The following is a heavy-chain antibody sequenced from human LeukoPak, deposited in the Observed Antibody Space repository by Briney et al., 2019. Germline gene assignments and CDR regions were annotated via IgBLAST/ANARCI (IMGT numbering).Heavy chain of an antibody. CDR1: GYTFTLYG. D-gene: IGHD2-2*01. Sequence: SVSLSFTPSGYTFTLYGIGWMRHTPAQGLAWLGCISANNGKTNYAQKLQGSVTMTTYTSTSQGDMELRSLRSDDTAVYYCASKAGYCSITSCYGGQHAFDICGQGTMVTVSS. CDR3: ASKAGYCSITSCYGGQHAFDI. J-gene: IGHJ3*02. CDR2: ISANNGKT. V-gene: IGHV1-18*01.